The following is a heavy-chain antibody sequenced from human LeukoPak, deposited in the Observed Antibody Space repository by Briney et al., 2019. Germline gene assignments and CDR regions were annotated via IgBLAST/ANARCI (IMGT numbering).Heavy chain of an antibody. Sequence: GXXLXLSCAASGFTFSSYWMSWVRQAPGKGLEWVANIKQDGSEKYYVDSVKGRFTISRDNAKNSLYLQMNSLRAEDTAVYYCARERGVGAFDIWGQGTMVTVSS. CDR3: ARERGVGAFDI. CDR1: GFTFSSYW. V-gene: IGHV3-7*01. D-gene: IGHD2-2*01. CDR2: IKQDGSEK. J-gene: IGHJ3*02.